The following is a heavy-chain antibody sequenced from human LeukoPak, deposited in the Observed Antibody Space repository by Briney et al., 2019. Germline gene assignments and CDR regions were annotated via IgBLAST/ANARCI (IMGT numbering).Heavy chain of an antibody. Sequence: SETLSLTCTVSGGSISNYYWNWIRQPPGKGLELIGYIYYSGSTNYNPSLKSRVTISVDTSKNQFSLNLSSVTAADTAVYYCARVITVRGVIFDYWGQGTLVTVSS. J-gene: IGHJ4*02. CDR2: IYYSGST. D-gene: IGHD3-16*01. CDR1: GGSISNYY. CDR3: ARVITVRGVIFDY. V-gene: IGHV4-59*01.